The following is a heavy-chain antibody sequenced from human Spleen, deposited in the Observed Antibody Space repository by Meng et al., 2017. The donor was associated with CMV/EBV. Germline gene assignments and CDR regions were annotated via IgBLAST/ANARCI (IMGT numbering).Heavy chain of an antibody. V-gene: IGHV4-59*12. D-gene: IGHD6-19*01. Sequence: GSLRLSCTVSGGSISNYYWNWIRQPPGKGLEWIGYIYYSGSTSYNPSLKTRVTISVDTSKNQFSLKLSSVTAADTAVYYCARLAKKGLIAVATKGWFDPWGQGTLVTVSS. CDR1: GGSISNYY. CDR2: IYYSGST. CDR3: ARLAKKGLIAVATKGWFDP. J-gene: IGHJ5*02.